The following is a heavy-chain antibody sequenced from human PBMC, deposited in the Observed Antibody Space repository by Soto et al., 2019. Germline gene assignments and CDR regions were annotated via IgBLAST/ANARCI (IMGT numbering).Heavy chain of an antibody. D-gene: IGHD6-6*01. CDR1: GGSISSGGYY. Sequence: QVQLQESGPGLVKPSQTLSLTCTVSGGSISSGGYYWSWIRQHPGKGLEWIGYIYYSGSTYYNPSLKSRVTISVDTSKNQFSLKLSSVTAADTAVYYCSRAFAARYPIDYWGQGTLVTVSS. CDR2: IYYSGST. J-gene: IGHJ4*02. V-gene: IGHV4-31*03. CDR3: SRAFAARYPIDY.